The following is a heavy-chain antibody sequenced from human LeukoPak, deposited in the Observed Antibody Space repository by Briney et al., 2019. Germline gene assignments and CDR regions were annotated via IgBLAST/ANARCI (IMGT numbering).Heavy chain of an antibody. V-gene: IGHV4-59*01. J-gene: IGHJ4*02. CDR1: GGSISSYY. D-gene: IGHD3-22*01. CDR2: IYYSGST. CDR3: ARAYSIYYDSRGYPDVFDY. Sequence: PSETLSLTCTVSGGSISSYYWSWIRQPPGKGLEWIGYIYYSGSTNYNPSLKSRVTISVDTSKNQFSLKLSSVTAADTAVYYCARAYSIYYDSRGYPDVFDYWGQGTLVTVSS.